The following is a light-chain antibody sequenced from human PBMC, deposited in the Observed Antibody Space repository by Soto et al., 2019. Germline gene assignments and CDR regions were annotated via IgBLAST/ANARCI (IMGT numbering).Light chain of an antibody. CDR2: WAS. CDR3: QQYYSTPLT. Sequence: DIVMTQSPDSLAVSLGERATINCKSSQSVLYSSNNKNYLAWYQQKPGQPPKLLIYWASTRESGVPDRFSGSGPGTDFNPTISSLQAEDVAVYYCQQYYSTPLTFGGGTKVEIK. J-gene: IGKJ4*01. V-gene: IGKV4-1*01. CDR1: QSVLYSSNNKNY.